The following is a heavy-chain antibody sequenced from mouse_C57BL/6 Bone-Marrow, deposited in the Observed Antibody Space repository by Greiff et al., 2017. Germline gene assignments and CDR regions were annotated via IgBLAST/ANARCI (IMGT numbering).Heavy chain of an antibody. D-gene: IGHD2-4*01. CDR2: FYPGSGSI. V-gene: IGHV1-62-2*01. Sequence: QVQLQQSGAELVKPGASVKLSCKASGYIFTEYTIHWVKQRSGQGLELIGWFYPGSGSITYNERFKDKATLTADNSSKSVYMELSRLTSEDSSVYFCARHERYYDYEGYFDYWGQGTTLTVSS. J-gene: IGHJ2*01. CDR3: ARHERYYDYEGYFDY. CDR1: GYIFTEYT.